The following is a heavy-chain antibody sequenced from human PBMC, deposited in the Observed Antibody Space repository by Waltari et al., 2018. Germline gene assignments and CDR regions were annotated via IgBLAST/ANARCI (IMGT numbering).Heavy chain of an antibody. V-gene: IGHV3-21*01. D-gene: IGHD1-26*01. Sequence: EVQLVESGGGLVKPGGSLRLSCAASGFTFSSYSMNWVRQAPGKGLGVVSSISRSSSYIYYADSVKGRFTISRDNAKNSLYLQMNSLRAEDTAVYYCATSPRSGSYSYWGQGTLVTVSS. CDR1: GFTFSSYS. J-gene: IGHJ4*02. CDR3: ATSPRSGSYSY. CDR2: ISRSSSYI.